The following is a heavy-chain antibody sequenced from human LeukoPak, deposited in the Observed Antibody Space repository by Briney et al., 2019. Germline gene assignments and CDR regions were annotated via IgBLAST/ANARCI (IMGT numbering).Heavy chain of an antibody. Sequence: GGSLRLSCAASGFTFSSYAMSWVRQAPGKGLEWVSGISDSGGSTYYADSVKGRFSISRDNSKNTLSLQMNSLRAEDTAVYYCANGLSWSGSAHDSWGQGTLVTVSS. D-gene: IGHD3-3*01. J-gene: IGHJ4*02. CDR3: ANGLSWSGSAHDS. CDR1: GFTFSSYA. V-gene: IGHV3-23*01. CDR2: ISDSGGST.